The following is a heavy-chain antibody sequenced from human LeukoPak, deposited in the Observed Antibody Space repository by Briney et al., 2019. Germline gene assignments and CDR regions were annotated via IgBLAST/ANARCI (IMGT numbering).Heavy chain of an antibody. CDR2: ISSNGGST. CDR1: GFTFSSYA. D-gene: IGHD1-26*01. V-gene: IGHV3-64*01. CDR3: ARDHVGAAGL. Sequence: GGSLRLSCAASGFTFSSYAMHWVRQAPGKGLEYVSAISSNGGSTYYANPVKGRFTISRDNSKNTLYLQMGSLRAEDMAVYYCARDHVGAAGLWGQGTLVTVSS. J-gene: IGHJ4*02.